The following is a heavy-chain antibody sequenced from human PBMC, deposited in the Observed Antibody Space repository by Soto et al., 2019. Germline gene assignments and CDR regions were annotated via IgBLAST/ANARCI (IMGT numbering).Heavy chain of an antibody. Sequence: RLSCAASGFSFTQSAMSCVLQASGKGLEWVSGISASGAKISYADSVMGRVTVSRDKSKNTRSRQMISLTVENPAVYVLEKCRGDRGHRDYPRQGAPVT. CDR1: GFSFTQSA. D-gene: IGHD2-21*02. V-gene: IGHV3-23*01. CDR2: ISASGAKI. CDR3: EKCRGDRGHRDY. J-gene: IGHJ4*02.